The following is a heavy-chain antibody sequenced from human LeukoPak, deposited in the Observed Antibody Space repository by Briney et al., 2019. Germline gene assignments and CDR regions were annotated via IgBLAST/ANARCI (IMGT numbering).Heavy chain of an antibody. J-gene: IGHJ4*02. Sequence: PGGSLRLSCAASGFTFSSYGMHWVRQAPGKGLEWVAVISYDGSNKYYADSVKGRFTISRDNSKNTLYLQMNSLRAEDTAVYYCANDRGYSSSWSIDYWGQGTLVTVSS. V-gene: IGHV3-30*18. CDR1: GFTFSSYG. D-gene: IGHD6-13*01. CDR3: ANDRGYSSSWSIDY. CDR2: ISYDGSNK.